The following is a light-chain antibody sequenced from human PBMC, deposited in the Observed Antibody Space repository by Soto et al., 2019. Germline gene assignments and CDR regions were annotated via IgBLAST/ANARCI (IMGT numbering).Light chain of an antibody. J-gene: IGKJ3*01. CDR1: QAISSN. CDR3: QQSYSTPLT. CDR2: GAS. Sequence: EIVMTQSPATLSVSRGERATLSCRANQAISSNLAWYQQKPGQAPRLLIYGASTRATGIPDRFSGSGSGTEFTLTISSLQSEDFATYYCQQSYSTPLTFGPGTKVDIK. V-gene: IGKV3-15*01.